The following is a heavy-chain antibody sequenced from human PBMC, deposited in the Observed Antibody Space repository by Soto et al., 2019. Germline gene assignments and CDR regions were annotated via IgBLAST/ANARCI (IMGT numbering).Heavy chain of an antibody. CDR2: IYHSGSA. V-gene: IGHV4-30-2*01. CDR3: ARADEMLHCIFDY. J-gene: IGHJ4*02. D-gene: IGHD2-15*01. CDR1: GGSISSGAYS. Sequence: HLQLQESGSRLVRPSQTLSLNCAVSGGSISSGAYSWTWIRQPPGKGLELIGYIYHSGSAYYNPSLKSRVTISVDRSKNQFSLNLRSVTAADTAIYYCARADEMLHCIFDYWGQGTLITVSS.